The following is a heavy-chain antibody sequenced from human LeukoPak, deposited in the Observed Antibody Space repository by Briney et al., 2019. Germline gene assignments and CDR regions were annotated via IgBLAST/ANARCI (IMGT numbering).Heavy chain of an antibody. CDR2: IYYGGST. J-gene: IGHJ4*02. CDR1: GASISTYY. V-gene: IGHV4-59*01. Sequence: PSETLSLTCTVSGASISTYYWSWIRQPPGKGLEWIAFIYYGGSTNYSPSLKSRVTISVDTSKNQFSLKLSSVTAADTAVYYCARGGTKLELVYYFDYWGQGTLVTVSS. D-gene: IGHD1-7*01. CDR3: ARGGTKLELVYYFDY.